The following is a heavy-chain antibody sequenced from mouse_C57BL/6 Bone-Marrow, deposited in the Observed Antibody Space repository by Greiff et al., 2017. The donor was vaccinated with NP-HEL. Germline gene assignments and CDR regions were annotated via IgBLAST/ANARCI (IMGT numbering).Heavy chain of an antibody. D-gene: IGHD2-4*01. CDR2: IYPRSGNT. V-gene: IGHV1-81*01. Sequence: VQLKESGAELARPGASVKLSCKASGYTFTSYGISWVKQRTGQGLEWIGEIYPRSGNTYYNEKFKGKATLTADKSSSTAYMELRSLTSEDSAVYFCAKVGLRRWFAYWGQGTLVTVSA. CDR3: AKVGLRRWFAY. J-gene: IGHJ3*01. CDR1: GYTFTSYG.